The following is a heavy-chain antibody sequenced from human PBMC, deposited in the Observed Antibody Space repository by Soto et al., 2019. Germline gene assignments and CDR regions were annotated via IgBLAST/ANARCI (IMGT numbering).Heavy chain of an antibody. CDR2: TYYRSKWSS. J-gene: IGHJ3*02. V-gene: IGHV6-1*01. Sequence: SQTLTLTCIISGNSVSSSTAAWNWIRQSPSRGLEWLGRTYYRSKWSSDYAVSVKSRMTINADTSKNQFSLQLNSVTTEDTDVYYCARESLAATITRAGFDIWGQGTMVTVSS. CDR1: GNSVSSSTAA. D-gene: IGHD6-6*01. CDR3: ARESLAATITRAGFDI.